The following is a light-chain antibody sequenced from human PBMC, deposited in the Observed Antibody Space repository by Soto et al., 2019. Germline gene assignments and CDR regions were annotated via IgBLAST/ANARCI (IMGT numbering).Light chain of an antibody. CDR1: QGIGNY. CDR2: AAS. J-gene: IGKJ3*01. CDR3: QRHNSAPPVS. V-gene: IGKV1-27*01. Sequence: DIQMTQSPSSLSASVGDRVTITCRASQGIGNYLAWYQQKPGKAPQLLIYAASTLQSGVPSRFSGSGSGTDFTLTISSLQPEDVATYYCQRHNSAPPVSFGPGTKVDLK.